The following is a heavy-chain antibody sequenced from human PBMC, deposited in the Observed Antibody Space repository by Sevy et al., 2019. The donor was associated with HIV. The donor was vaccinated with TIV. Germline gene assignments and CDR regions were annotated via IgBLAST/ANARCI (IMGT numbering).Heavy chain of an antibody. V-gene: IGHV4-39*02. D-gene: IGHD1-26*01. CDR1: GGSVTSGDYS. CDR3: AQWLAATALFHS. J-gene: IGHJ4*02. CDR2: IYNSEQT. Sequence: SETLSLTYTVSGGSVTSGDYSWGWFRQPPGKGLEWIGCIYNSEQTYYNPSLKSRVTISVDASQNLFSLKLTSGTAADTAVYYCAQWLAATALFHSWGQGTLVTVSS.